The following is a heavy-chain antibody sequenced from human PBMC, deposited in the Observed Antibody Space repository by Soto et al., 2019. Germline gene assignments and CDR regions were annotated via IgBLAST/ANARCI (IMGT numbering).Heavy chain of an antibody. CDR3: AKDPPWTVGPLAMDV. CDR1: GFTFNDYA. CDR2: ISFDGNNK. Sequence: QVHLVESGGGGVQPGRSKRLSCVVSGFTFNDYAIHWVRQAPGKGLEWVAVISFDGNNKFYAESVKGRLTISRDDSKNTLYLQMNSLRVEDTAVYYCAKDPPWTVGPLAMDVWGQGTTVTVSS. D-gene: IGHD2-2*01. J-gene: IGHJ6*02. V-gene: IGHV3-30*18.